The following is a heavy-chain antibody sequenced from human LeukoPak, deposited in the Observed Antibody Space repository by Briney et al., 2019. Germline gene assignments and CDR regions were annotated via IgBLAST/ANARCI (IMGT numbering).Heavy chain of an antibody. V-gene: IGHV3-30*18. CDR1: GFTFSSYG. D-gene: IGHD5-18*01. J-gene: IGHJ6*02. CDR3: AKDRGYSYGYEAYYGMDV. CDR2: ISYDGSNK. Sequence: GGSLRLSCAASGFTFSSYGMHWVRQAPGKGLEWVAVISYDGSNKYYADSVKGRFTISRDNSKNTLYPQMNSLRAEDTAVYYCAKDRGYSYGYEAYYGMDVWGQGTTVTVSS.